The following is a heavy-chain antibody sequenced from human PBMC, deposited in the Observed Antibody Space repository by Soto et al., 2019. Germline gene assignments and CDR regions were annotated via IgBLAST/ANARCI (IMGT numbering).Heavy chain of an antibody. CDR2: FNPDNQNT. Sequence: ASVKVSCKVSGYRFTTYGINWVRQAPGQGLEWVGWFNPDNQNTNYAQKFQDRVSLTTDSSTNTASMELRDLRSDDTAVYYCARVRFGDPFDFWGQGSLVTVSS. J-gene: IGHJ4*02. CDR3: ARVRFGDPFDF. V-gene: IGHV1-18*01. D-gene: IGHD3-16*01. CDR1: GYRFTTYG.